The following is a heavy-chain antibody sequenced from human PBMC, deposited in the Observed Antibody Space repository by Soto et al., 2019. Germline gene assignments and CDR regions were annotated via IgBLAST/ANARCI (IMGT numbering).Heavy chain of an antibody. D-gene: IGHD6-19*01. J-gene: IGHJ4*02. CDR1: SGSVFSSNW. CDR2: TRNSGGA. CDR3: ASHLVMAGTRGFDH. Sequence: QVQLQESGPGLAKPSGTLSLTCAVSSGSVFSSNWWSWVRLPPGKGLEWIGETRNSGGANYNPSLKSRVTITVDRSRIHIFLELSSVTAADTAVYYCASHLVMAGTRGFDHWGLGTLVTVSS. V-gene: IGHV4-4*02.